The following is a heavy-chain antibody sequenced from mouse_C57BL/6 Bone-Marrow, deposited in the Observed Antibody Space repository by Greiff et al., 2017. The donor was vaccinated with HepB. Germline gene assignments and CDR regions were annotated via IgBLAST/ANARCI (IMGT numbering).Heavy chain of an antibody. CDR1: GYTFTDYN. J-gene: IGHJ1*03. D-gene: IGHD2-12*01. V-gene: IGHV1-18*01. Sequence: EVKLMESGPELVKPGASVKIPCKASGYTFTDYNMDWVKQSHGKSLEWIGDINPNNGGTIYNQKFKGKATLTVDKSSSTAYMELRSLTSEDTAVYYCARWWVYYRDWYFDVWGTGTTVTVSS. CDR3: ARWWVYYRDWYFDV. CDR2: INPNNGGT.